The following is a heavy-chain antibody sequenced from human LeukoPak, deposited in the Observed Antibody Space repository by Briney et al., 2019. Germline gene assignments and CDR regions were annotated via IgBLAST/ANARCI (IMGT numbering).Heavy chain of an antibody. Sequence: SETLSLTCAVYGGSFSGYYWSWIRQPPGKGLEWIGEINHSGSTNYNPSLKSRVTISVDTSKNQFSLKLSSVTAADTAVYCCARRVISGRNWFDPWGQGTLVTVSS. CDR2: INHSGST. CDR3: ARRVISGRNWFDP. J-gene: IGHJ5*02. CDR1: GGSFSGYY. V-gene: IGHV4-34*01. D-gene: IGHD3-22*01.